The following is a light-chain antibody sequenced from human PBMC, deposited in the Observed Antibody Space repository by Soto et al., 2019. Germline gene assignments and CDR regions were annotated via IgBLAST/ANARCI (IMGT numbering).Light chain of an antibody. Sequence: EIVLTQSPDTLYLSLGEGATLSCRASQRVNSSYLAWYQQKPGQAPRLLISGASDRATGVPARVSGSGYGTDFTLTISRLEPEDFAVYYCQQYVNSPVTFGQGTKLQIK. V-gene: IGKV3-20*01. CDR2: GAS. CDR1: QRVNSSY. J-gene: IGKJ2*01. CDR3: QQYVNSPVT.